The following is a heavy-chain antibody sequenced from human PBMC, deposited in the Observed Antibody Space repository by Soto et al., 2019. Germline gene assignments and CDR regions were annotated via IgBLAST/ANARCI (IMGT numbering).Heavy chain of an antibody. CDR2: IYYSGST. Sequence: SETLSLTCTVSGGSISSYYWSWIRQPPGKGLEWIGYIYYSGSTNYNPSLKSRVTISVDTSKNQFSLKLSSVTAADTAVYYCASLYDYYGSGSEFDYWGQGTLVTVSS. V-gene: IGHV4-59*08. J-gene: IGHJ4*02. D-gene: IGHD3-10*01. CDR3: ASLYDYYGSGSEFDY. CDR1: GGSISSYY.